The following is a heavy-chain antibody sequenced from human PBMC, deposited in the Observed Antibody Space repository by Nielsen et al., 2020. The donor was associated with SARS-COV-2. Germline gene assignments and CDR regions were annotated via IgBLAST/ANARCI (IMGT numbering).Heavy chain of an antibody. CDR3: AREIWAAAGTGDY. CDR2: ISGSGGST. D-gene: IGHD6-13*01. J-gene: IGHJ4*02. V-gene: IGHV3-23*01. Sequence: GESLKISCAASGFTFSSYAMSWVRQAPGKGLEWVSAISGSGGSTYYADSVKGRFTISRDNSKNTLYLQMNSLRAEDTAVYYCAREIWAAAGTGDYWGQGTLVTVSS. CDR1: GFTFSSYA.